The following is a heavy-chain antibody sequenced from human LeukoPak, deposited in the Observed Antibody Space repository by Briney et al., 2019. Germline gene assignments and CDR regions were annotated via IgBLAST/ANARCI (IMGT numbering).Heavy chain of an antibody. CDR1: GFTFSSYG. Sequence: PGRSLRLSCAASGFTFSSYGMHWVRQAPGKGLEWVAVISYDGSNKYYADSVKGRFTISRDNSKNTLYLQMNSLRAEDTAVYYCAREGKVSGSYGYYYYYYMDVWGKGTTVTVSS. D-gene: IGHD5-18*01. CDR2: ISYDGSNK. V-gene: IGHV3-30*19. J-gene: IGHJ6*03. CDR3: AREGKVSGSYGYYYYYYMDV.